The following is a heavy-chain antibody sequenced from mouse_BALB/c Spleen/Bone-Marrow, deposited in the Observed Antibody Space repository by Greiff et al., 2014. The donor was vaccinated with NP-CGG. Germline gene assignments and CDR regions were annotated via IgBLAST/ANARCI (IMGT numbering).Heavy chain of an antibody. CDR2: INPYNDYT. J-gene: IGHJ4*01. CDR3: ARRYRYDGVGNYAMDY. CDR1: GYTFTNHH. V-gene: IGHV1-69*02. D-gene: IGHD2-14*01. Sequence: QVQLQQPGAELVRPGASVKLSCTAFGYTFTNHHINWVKQRPGQGLDWIGYINPYNDYTSYNHKFKGKATLTLDKSSSTAYMELSSLTAEDSTVYYCARRYRYDGVGNYAMDYWGQGTSVTVSS.